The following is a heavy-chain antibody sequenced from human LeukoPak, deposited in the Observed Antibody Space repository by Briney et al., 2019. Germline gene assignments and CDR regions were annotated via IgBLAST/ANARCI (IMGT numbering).Heavy chain of an antibody. V-gene: IGHV3-48*03. CDR2: ITSSGNTI. CDR1: GFTFSSYD. J-gene: IGHJ3*02. D-gene: IGHD2-2*01. Sequence: GSLRLSCAASGFTFSSYDMNWVRQAPGKGLEWVSYITSSGNTIYYADSVKGRFTISRDNAKNSLYLQMNSLRAEDTAVYYCARVGCSSTSCYVESEVHDAFDIWGQGTMVTVSS. CDR3: ARVGCSSTSCYVESEVHDAFDI.